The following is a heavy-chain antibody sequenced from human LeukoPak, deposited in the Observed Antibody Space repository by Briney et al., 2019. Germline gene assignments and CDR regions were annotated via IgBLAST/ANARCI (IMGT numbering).Heavy chain of an antibody. J-gene: IGHJ4*02. V-gene: IGHV3-23*01. CDR2: ISGSGGST. D-gene: IGHD6-6*01. CDR1: GFTFSSYA. Sequence: GGSLRLSCAASGFTFSSYAMSWVHQAPGKGLEWVSAISGSGGSTYYADSMKGRFTISRDNSKNTLYLQMNSLRAEDTAVYYCAKDPWYSSSSAYDYWGQGTLVTVSS. CDR3: AKDPWYSSSSAYDY.